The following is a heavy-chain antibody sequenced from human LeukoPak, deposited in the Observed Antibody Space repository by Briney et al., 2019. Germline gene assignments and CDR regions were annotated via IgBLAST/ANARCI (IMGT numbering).Heavy chain of an antibody. V-gene: IGHV4-61*02. J-gene: IGHJ5*02. CDR3: ARGLSSSWYWFNT. CDR1: GGSISSESYY. D-gene: IGHD6-13*01. Sequence: SETLSLTCTVSGGSISSESYYWSWIRQPAVKGLEWIGRINTSGNINYNPSLKSRVTLSVDTSNNQFSLKLTSLTAADTAVYSCARGLSSSWYWFNTWGQGTLVTVSS. CDR2: INTSGNI.